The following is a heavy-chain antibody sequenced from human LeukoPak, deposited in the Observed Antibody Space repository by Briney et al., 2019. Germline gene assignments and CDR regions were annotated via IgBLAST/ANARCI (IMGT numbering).Heavy chain of an antibody. CDR1: GYTFTSYG. CDR2: ISAYNGNT. D-gene: IGHD6-13*01. V-gene: IGHV1-18*01. J-gene: IGHJ5*02. Sequence: ASVKVFCKASGYTFTSYGISWVRQAPGQGLEWMGWISAYNGNTNYAQKLQGRVTMTTDTSTSTAYMELRSLRSDDTAVYYCARDPQYSSSWYGINWFDPWGQGTLVTVSS. CDR3: ARDPQYSSSWYGINWFDP.